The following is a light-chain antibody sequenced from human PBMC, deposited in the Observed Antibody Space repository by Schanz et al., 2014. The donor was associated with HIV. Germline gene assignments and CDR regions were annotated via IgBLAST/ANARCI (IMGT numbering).Light chain of an antibody. CDR1: QTITSN. CDR3: LQCHNWPYT. J-gene: IGKJ2*01. CDR2: GAS. V-gene: IGKV3D-15*01. Sequence: EIVLTQSPGTLSLFPGERAALSCRASQTITSNFLAWYQQRPGQAPRLLIYGASNRATGVPDRFSGSGSGTDFTLTIGSLQSEDFAVYYCLQCHNWPYTFGQGTKLEIK.